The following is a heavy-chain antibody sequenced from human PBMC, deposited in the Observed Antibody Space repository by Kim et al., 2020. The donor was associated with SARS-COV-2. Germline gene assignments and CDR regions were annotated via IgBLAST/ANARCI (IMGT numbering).Heavy chain of an antibody. CDR2: INGGSGNT. CDR3: ARDKGFSEFDP. J-gene: IGHJ5*02. CDR1: GYTFTFYS. Sequence: ASVKVSCKASGYTFTFYSMHWVRQAPGQRLEWMGWINGGSGNTKYSQKFRGRVTITRDTSASAAYMELSSLRSEDTAVYYCARDKGFSEFDPWGQGTLVTVSS. V-gene: IGHV1-3*01.